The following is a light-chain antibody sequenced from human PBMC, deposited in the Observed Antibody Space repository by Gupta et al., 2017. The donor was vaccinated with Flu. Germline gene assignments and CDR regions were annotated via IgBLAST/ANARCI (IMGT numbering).Light chain of an antibody. CDR1: QGISNY. J-gene: IGKJ3*01. CDR2: AAS. V-gene: IGKV1-27*01. Sequence: DIQMTQSPSSLSASVGDRVTITCRASQGISNYLAWYQQKPGKGPKLLIYAASTLQSGVPSRFSGSGSGTDFTLTISSRQPEEVAPYYFQKDNCDPPFTFGHGTKVDIK. CDR3: QKDNCDPPFT.